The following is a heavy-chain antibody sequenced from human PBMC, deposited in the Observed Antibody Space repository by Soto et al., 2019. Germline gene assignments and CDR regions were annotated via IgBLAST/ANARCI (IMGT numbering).Heavy chain of an antibody. CDR1: GGSISSYY. Sequence: PSETLSLTCTVSGGSISSYYWSWIRQPPGKGLEWIGYIYYSGNTNYNPSLKSRVTISVDTSKNHFSLRLSSVTAADTAVYYCARHGRPVGPGENFFDTGGQGPRVTVPS. CDR2: IYYSGNT. J-gene: IGHJ4*02. D-gene: IGHD3-10*01. CDR3: ARHGRPVGPGENFFDT. V-gene: IGHV4-59*08.